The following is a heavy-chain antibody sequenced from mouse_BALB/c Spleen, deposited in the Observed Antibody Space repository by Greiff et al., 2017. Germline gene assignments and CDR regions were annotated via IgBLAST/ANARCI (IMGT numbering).Heavy chain of an antibody. V-gene: IGHV5-6-5*01. J-gene: IGHJ4*01. CDR2: ISSGGST. D-gene: IGHD2-14*01. CDR1: GFTFSSYA. CDR3: ARDRYDALYAMDY. Sequence: EVKLVESGGGLVKPGGSLKLSCAASGFTFSSYAMSWVRQTPEKRLEWVASISSGGSTYYPDSVKGRFTISRDNARNILYLQMSSLRSEDTAMYYCARDRYDALYAMDYWGQGTSVTVSS.